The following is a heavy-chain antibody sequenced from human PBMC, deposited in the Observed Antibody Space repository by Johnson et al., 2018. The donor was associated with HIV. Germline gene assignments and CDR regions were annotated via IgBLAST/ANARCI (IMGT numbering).Heavy chain of an antibody. D-gene: IGHD4-17*01. V-gene: IGHV3-30*04. Sequence: QVHLVESGGGVLQPGRSLRLSCAASLFTFSSYAIHWVRQAPGKGLEWVAVISYDGSNKYYADSVKGRFTMTRENAKNTLYLQMNFLRAEDTAMYYCTRDGDNGAFDIWGQGTMVSVSS. CDR3: TRDGDNGAFDI. CDR1: LFTFSSYA. CDR2: ISYDGSNK. J-gene: IGHJ3*02.